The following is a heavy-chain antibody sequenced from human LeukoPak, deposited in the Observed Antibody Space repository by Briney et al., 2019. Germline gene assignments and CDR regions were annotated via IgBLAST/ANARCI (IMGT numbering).Heavy chain of an antibody. CDR3: AKEASNPSGSSWESGGGRVQRLLFRNDYSYYYTDV. J-gene: IGHJ6*03. CDR2: IRYGGINK. D-gene: IGHD2-21*02. V-gene: IGHV3-30*02. CDR1: GFTFKSYG. Sequence: TGGSLRLSCAASGFTFKSYGIHWVRQAPGKGLEWVPFIRYGGINKSYADSVKARFTISRDNSKNTLYVQMNSVRGEDTAVYYCAKEASNPSGSSWESGGGRVQRLLFRNDYSYYYTDVWGKRTRVTISS.